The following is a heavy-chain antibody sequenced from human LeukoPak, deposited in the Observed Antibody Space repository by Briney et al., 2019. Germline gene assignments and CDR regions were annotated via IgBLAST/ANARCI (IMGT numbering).Heavy chain of an antibody. CDR2: IYTSGST. D-gene: IGHD5-18*01. CDR1: GGSISSYY. V-gene: IGHV4-4*07. CDR3: ARTTEGGYSYGYFYYYYMDV. J-gene: IGHJ6*03. Sequence: SETLSLTCTVSGGSISSYYWSWIRQPAGKGLEWIGRIYTSGSTNYNPSLKSRVTISVDTSKNQFSLRLSSVTAADTAVYYCARTTEGGYSYGYFYYYYMDVWGKGTTVTISS.